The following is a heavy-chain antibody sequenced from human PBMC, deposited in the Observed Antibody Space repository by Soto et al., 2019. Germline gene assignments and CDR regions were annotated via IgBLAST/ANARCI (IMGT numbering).Heavy chain of an antibody. CDR1: GFTVSSKY. Sequence: EVQLVESGGGLMQPGGSLRLSCAASGFTVSSKYMNWVRQAPGKGLEWVSIIWSAGITYYADSVRGRFTISRNISKNMLFLQMNNLGAEASAIYYCARELPPDLWGQGNLVTVSS. CDR3: ARELPPDL. V-gene: IGHV3-53*01. D-gene: IGHD2-15*01. J-gene: IGHJ5*02. CDR2: IWSAGIT.